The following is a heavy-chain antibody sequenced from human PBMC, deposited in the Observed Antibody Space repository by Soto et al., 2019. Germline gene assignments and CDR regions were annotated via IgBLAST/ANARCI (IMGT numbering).Heavy chain of an antibody. J-gene: IGHJ5*02. CDR2: ISYDGSTT. V-gene: IGHV3-30*09. CDR3: ARHLASTVTTSDWFDP. D-gene: IGHD4-4*01. Sequence: GGSLRLFCAASGFTFSRHAMHWVRQAPGKGLEWVAIISYDGSTTYHADSVKGRFAISRDNSKNTLYLQMNSLRTDDTAVYFCARHLASTVTTSDWFDPWGQGTLVTVSS. CDR1: GFTFSRHA.